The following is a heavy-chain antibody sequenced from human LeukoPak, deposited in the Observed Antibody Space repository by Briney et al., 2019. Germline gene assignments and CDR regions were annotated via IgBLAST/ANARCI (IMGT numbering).Heavy chain of an antibody. D-gene: IGHD1-26*01. V-gene: IGHV4-59*08. CDR3: ARHGGSLGYFDY. Sequence: SETLSLTCSVSGGSISTYYWSWIRQTPGKELDWIGYVYYSGTTNYNPSLKGRVTISSDTSKNQFSLNLRSVNVADTAIYYCARHGGSLGYFDYWGQGTLVTVSS. CDR2: VYYSGTT. J-gene: IGHJ4*02. CDR1: GGSISTYY.